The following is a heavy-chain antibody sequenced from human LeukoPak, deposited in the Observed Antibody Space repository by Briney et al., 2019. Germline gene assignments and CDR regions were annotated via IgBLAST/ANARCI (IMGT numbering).Heavy chain of an antibody. CDR2: ISGSGGST. D-gene: IGHD2-15*01. J-gene: IGHJ4*02. CDR3: AKRYCSGGTCYPLDY. V-gene: IGHV3-23*01. Sequence: GGSLRLSCAASGFTFSSYGMHWVRQAPGRGVEGVSAISGSGGSTYYADSVKGRFTISRDNSKNTLFMQMNSLRAEDTAVYYCAKRYCSGGTCYPLDYWGQGTLVTVSS. CDR1: GFTFSSYG.